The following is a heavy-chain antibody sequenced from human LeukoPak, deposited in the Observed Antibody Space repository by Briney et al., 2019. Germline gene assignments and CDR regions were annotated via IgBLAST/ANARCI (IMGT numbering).Heavy chain of an antibody. Sequence: ASVKVSCKASGYTFTGYYMHWVRQAPGQGLEWVGWINPNSGGTNYAQKFQGRVTMTRDTSISTAYMELSRLRSDDTDVYYCASDPLWFGDLAHDAFDIWGQGTMVTVSS. D-gene: IGHD3-10*01. CDR3: ASDPLWFGDLAHDAFDI. CDR1: GYTFTGYY. V-gene: IGHV1-2*02. J-gene: IGHJ3*02. CDR2: INPNSGGT.